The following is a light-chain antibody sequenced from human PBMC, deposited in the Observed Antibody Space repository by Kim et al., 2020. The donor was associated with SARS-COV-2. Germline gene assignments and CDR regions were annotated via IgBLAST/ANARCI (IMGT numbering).Light chain of an antibody. CDR1: QNINNY. V-gene: IGKV3-11*01. J-gene: IGKJ1*01. CDR2: DAS. CDR3: QQRDSWPRT. Sequence: EIVLTQSPATLSLSPGDRATLSCRASQNINNYLAWYQQKPGQAPSLLMFDASTRATGVPARFSGSGFGTDFTLTISSLEPEDFAVYFCQQRDSWPRTFGQGTKVDIK.